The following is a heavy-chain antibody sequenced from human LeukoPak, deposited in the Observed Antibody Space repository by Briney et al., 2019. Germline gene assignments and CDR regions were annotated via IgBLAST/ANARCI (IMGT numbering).Heavy chain of an antibody. J-gene: IGHJ4*02. CDR2: IDPKSGGT. Sequence: ASVKVSCKTSGYTFSGYYIHWVRQAPGQGLEWLGRIDPKSGGTSFAHNFQGRVTMTTDTSISTVYMDLSSLRSDDTVVYYCARDSRVSADYWGQGTLVTVSS. D-gene: IGHD2-8*01. CDR1: GYTFSGYY. CDR3: ARDSRVSADY. V-gene: IGHV1-2*05.